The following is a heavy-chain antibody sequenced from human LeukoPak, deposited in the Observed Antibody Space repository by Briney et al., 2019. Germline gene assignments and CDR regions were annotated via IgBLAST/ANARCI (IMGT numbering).Heavy chain of an antibody. CDR3: ARLSIAAPFDP. D-gene: IGHD6-13*01. CDR1: GGSISSSNYY. V-gene: IGHV4-39*01. J-gene: IGHJ5*02. Sequence: PSETLSLTCTVSGGSISSSNYYWGWIRQPPGKGLEWIGSIYYSGSTYYNPSLKSRVTISVDTSKNQFSLKLSSVTAADTAVYYCARLSIAAPFDPWGQGTLVTVSS. CDR2: IYYSGST.